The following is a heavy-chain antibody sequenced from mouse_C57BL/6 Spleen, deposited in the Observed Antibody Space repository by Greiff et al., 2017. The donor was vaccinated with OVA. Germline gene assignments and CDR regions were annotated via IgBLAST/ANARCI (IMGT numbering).Heavy chain of an antibody. J-gene: IGHJ4*01. CDR1: GFSLTSYG. D-gene: IGHD1-1*01. CDR3: ARKDYGSSYAMDY. V-gene: IGHV2-2*01. CDR2: IWSGGST. Sequence: VQLVESGPGLVQPSQSLSITCTVSGFSLTSYGVHWVRQSPGKGLAWLGVIWSGGSTDYNAAFISRLSISKDKSKSQVFFKMNSLQADDTAIYYCARKDYGSSYAMDYWGQGTSVTVSS.